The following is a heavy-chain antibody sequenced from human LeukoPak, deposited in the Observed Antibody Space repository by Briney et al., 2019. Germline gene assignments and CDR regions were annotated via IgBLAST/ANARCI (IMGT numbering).Heavy chain of an antibody. CDR1: GGSISSGGYY. CDR3: ARDRFGLTYVFDI. D-gene: IGHD3-3*01. J-gene: IGHJ3*02. Sequence: SETPSLTCTVSGGSISSGGYYWSWIRQHPGKGLEWIGYIYYSGSTYYNPSLKSRVTISVDTSKNQFSLKLSSVTAADTAVYYCARDRFGLTYVFDIWGQGTMVTVSS. V-gene: IGHV4-31*03. CDR2: IYYSGST.